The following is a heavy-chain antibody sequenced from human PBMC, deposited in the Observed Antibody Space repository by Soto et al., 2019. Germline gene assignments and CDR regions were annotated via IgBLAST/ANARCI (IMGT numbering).Heavy chain of an antibody. CDR3: ASHMVRGALASDH. D-gene: IGHD3-10*01. CDR1: GGSISSGGYY. Sequence: QVQLQESGPGLVKPSQTLSLTCTVSGGSISSGGYYWSWIRQHPGKGLEWIGYIYFRGSTNYNPSLKSRVTISVDTSENQFSLKVSSVTAADTAVYYCASHMVRGALASDHWGQGTLVTVSS. CDR2: IYFRGST. V-gene: IGHV4-31*03. J-gene: IGHJ4*02.